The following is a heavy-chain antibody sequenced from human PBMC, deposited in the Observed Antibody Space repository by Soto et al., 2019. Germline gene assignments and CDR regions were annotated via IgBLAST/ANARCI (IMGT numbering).Heavy chain of an antibody. CDR1: GGTFSSYA. CDR2: IIPIFGTA. Sequence: QVQLVQSGAEVKKPGSSVKVSCKASGGTFSSYAISWVRQAPGQGLEWMGGIIPIFGTANYVQKFQGRVTITADESTSTAYMELSSLRSEDTAVYYCAREEYSSSSGLVYAFDIWGQGTMVTVSS. CDR3: AREEYSSSSGLVYAFDI. J-gene: IGHJ3*02. D-gene: IGHD6-6*01. V-gene: IGHV1-69*01.